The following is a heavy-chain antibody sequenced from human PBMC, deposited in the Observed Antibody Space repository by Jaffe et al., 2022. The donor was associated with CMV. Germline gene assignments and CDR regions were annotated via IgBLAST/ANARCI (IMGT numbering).Heavy chain of an antibody. Sequence: QVQLVESGGGLVKPGGSLRLSCAASGFTFSDYYMSWIRQAPGKGLEWVSYISSSGSTIYYADSVKGRFTISRDNAKNSLYLQMNSLRAEDTAVYYCAREEVLGRNVDIVATISLGPTGRDYYYYYGMDVWGQGTTVTVSS. V-gene: IGHV3-11*01. J-gene: IGHJ6*02. CDR2: ISSSGSTI. CDR1: GFTFSDYY. D-gene: IGHD5-12*01. CDR3: AREEVLGRNVDIVATISLGPTGRDYYYYYGMDV.